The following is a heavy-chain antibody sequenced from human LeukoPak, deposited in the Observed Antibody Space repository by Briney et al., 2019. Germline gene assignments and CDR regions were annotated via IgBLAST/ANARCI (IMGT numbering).Heavy chain of an antibody. V-gene: IGHV4-30-4*07. CDR3: ARGVSGYGYYMDV. CDR1: GGSISSGGYF. D-gene: IGHD5-12*01. J-gene: IGHJ6*03. CDR2: IYYSGST. Sequence: SETLSLTCAVSGGSISSGGYFWSWIRQPPGKGLEWIGYIYYSGSTYYNPSLKSRVTISVDTSKNQFSLEHSSATDADTAVYYCARGVSGYGYYMDVWGKGTTVTVSS.